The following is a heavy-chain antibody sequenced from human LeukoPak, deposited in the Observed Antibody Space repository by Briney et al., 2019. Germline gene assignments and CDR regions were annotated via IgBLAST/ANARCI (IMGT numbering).Heavy chain of an antibody. J-gene: IGHJ5*02. D-gene: IGHD6-19*01. CDR2: INPNSGGT. CDR3: AREPRQWLDWFDP. CDR1: GYTFTGYY. Sequence: EASVKVSCKASGYTFTGYYMHWVRQAPGQGLEWMGWINPNSGGTNYAQKLQGRVTMTTDTSTSTAYMELRSLRSDDTAVYYCAREPRQWLDWFDPWGQGTLVTVSS. V-gene: IGHV1-2*02.